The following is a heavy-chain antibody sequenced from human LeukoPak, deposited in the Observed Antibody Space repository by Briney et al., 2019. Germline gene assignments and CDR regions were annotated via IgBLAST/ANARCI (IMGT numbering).Heavy chain of an antibody. CDR2: IHTGNSDS. J-gene: IGHJ4*02. V-gene: IGHV5-51*01. D-gene: IGHD3-10*01. Sequence: GESLKISCKGSGYSFTSYWIGWARQMPGKGLEWMAIIHTGNSDSKYSPSFQGQVTMSVDKSISTAYLQWSSLKASDTAMYYCAYSGSYYNPPFQYWGQGTLVTVSS. CDR1: GYSFTSYW. CDR3: AYSGSYYNPPFQY.